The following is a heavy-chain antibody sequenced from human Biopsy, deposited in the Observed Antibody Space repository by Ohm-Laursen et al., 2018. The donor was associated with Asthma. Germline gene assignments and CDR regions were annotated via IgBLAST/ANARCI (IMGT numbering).Heavy chain of an antibody. CDR2: INSVFGTT. CDR3: ARKAGSCISRTCYSLDF. J-gene: IGHJ4*02. D-gene: IGHD2-2*01. CDR1: GGTFNTYV. V-gene: IGHV1-69*13. Sequence: GASVKVSCKALGGTFNTYVIGWVRQAPGQGLEWMAGINSVFGTTTYPQKFQDRVTITVDDSTSTVYMELSSLRSEDTAVYYCARKAGSCISRTCYSLDFWGQGTLVTVSS.